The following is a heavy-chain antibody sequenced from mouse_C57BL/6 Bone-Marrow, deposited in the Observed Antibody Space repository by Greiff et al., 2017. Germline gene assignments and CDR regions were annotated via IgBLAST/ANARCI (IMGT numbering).Heavy chain of an antibody. CDR3: TRWGLRSNYPYYYAMDY. CDR2: IDPETGGT. J-gene: IGHJ4*01. D-gene: IGHD2-5*01. CDR1: GYTFTDYE. Sequence: QVQLQQSGAELVRPGASVTLSCKASGYTFTDYEMHWVKQTPVHGLEWIGAIDPETGGTAYNQKFKGKAILTADKSSSTAYMELRSLTSEDSAVXYGTRWGLRSNYPYYYAMDYWGQGTSVTVSS. V-gene: IGHV1-15*01.